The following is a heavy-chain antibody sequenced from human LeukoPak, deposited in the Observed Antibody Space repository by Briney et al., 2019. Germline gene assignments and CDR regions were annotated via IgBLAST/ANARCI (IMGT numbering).Heavy chain of an antibody. J-gene: IGHJ5*02. V-gene: IGHV3-7*01. D-gene: IGHD4-23*01. CDR1: GFTFTTYW. CDR2: IKQDGSEK. CDR3: AKDSLLTVVSPVAAS. Sequence: RGSLRLSCAASGFTFTTYWMSWVRQAPGKGLEWVANIKQDGSEKYYVDSVKGRFAISRDNAKNSLFLQMNALSVEDTAVYYCAKDSLLTVVSPVAASWGQGIQVTVSS.